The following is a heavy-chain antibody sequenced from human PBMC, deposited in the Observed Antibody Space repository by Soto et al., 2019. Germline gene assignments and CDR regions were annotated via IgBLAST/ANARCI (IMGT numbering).Heavy chain of an antibody. J-gene: IGHJ4*02. CDR2: IYYSGST. Sequence: SETLSLTCTVSGGSISSYYWSWIRQPPGKGLEWIGYIYYSGSTNYKPSLKSRVTISVDTSKNQFSLKLTSVTAADTAVYYCVRRHGLTIDAYYWGQGTLVTVSS. D-gene: IGHD3-10*01. CDR1: GGSISSYY. CDR3: VRRHGLTIDAYY. V-gene: IGHV4-59*08.